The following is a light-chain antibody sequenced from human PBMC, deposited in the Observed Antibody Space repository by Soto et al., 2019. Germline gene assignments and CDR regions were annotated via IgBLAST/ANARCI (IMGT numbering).Light chain of an antibody. CDR2: GAS. CDR1: QSVSSY. V-gene: IGKV3-20*01. CDR3: QQYVSSPIT. J-gene: IGKJ5*01. Sequence: EIVLTQSPATLSLSPGERATLSCRASQSVSSYLAWYQQKPGQAPRLLIYGASSRATGIPDRFSGSGSGTDFTLTINRLEPEDFAVYYCQQYVSSPITFGQGTRLEIK.